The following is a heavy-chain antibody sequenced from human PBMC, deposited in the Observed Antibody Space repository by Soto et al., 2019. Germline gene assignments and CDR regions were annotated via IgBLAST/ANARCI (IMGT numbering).Heavy chain of an antibody. Sequence: QVQLVESGGGVVQPGRSLRLSCAASGFTFSSYGMHWVRQAPGKGLEWVAVIWYDGSNKYYADSVKGRFTISRDNSKNTLYLQMNSLSAEDTAVYYCARSIAAAGSFGPYYYYGMDVWGQGTTVTVSS. J-gene: IGHJ6*02. V-gene: IGHV3-33*01. CDR1: GFTFSSYG. D-gene: IGHD6-13*01. CDR2: IWYDGSNK. CDR3: ARSIAAAGSFGPYYYYGMDV.